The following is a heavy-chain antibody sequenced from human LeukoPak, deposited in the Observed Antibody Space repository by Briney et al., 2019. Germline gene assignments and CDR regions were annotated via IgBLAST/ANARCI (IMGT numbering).Heavy chain of an antibody. CDR2: IYYSGST. CDR3: AGHADPDTSDGGSSNSDY. V-gene: IGHV4-39*01. J-gene: IGHJ4*02. Sequence: SETLSLTCTVSGGSISSSSYYWGWIRQPPGKGLEWIGSIYYSGSTYYNPSLKSRVTISVDTSKNQFSLKLSSVTAADTAVYYCAGHADPDTSDGGSSNSDYWGQGTLVTVSS. CDR1: GGSISSSSYY. D-gene: IGHD1-26*01.